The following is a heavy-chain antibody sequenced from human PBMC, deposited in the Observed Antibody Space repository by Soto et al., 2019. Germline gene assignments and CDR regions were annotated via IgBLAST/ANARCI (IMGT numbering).Heavy chain of an antibody. CDR2: ISSSGSTI. CDR1: GFTFSDYY. Sequence: QVQLVESGGGLVKPGGSLRLSCAASGFTFSDYYMSWIRQAPGKGLERVSYISSSGSTIYYADSVKGRFTISRDNAKNSLYLEMNSLRAEDRAVYYCASIRGFDWLLFDDYWGQGTLVTVSS. D-gene: IGHD3-9*01. J-gene: IGHJ4*02. V-gene: IGHV3-11*01. CDR3: ASIRGFDWLLFDDY.